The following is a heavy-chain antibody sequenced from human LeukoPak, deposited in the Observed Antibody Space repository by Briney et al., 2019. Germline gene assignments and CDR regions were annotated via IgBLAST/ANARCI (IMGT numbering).Heavy chain of an antibody. CDR3: ARGYDSSGYYDY. D-gene: IGHD3-22*01. V-gene: IGHV3-33*01. J-gene: IGHJ4*02. CDR2: IWYDGSNK. CDR1: GFTFSSYA. Sequence: GGSLRLSCSASGFTFSSYAIHWVRQAPGKGLKWVAVIWYDGSNKYYADSVKGRFTISRDNSKNTLYLQMNSLRAEDTAVYYCARGYDSSGYYDYWGQGTLVTVSS.